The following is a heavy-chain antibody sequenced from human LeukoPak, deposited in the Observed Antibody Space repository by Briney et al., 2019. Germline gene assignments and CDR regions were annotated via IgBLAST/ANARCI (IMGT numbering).Heavy chain of an antibody. J-gene: IGHJ4*02. CDR3: ARERDGRFFDY. V-gene: IGHV3-7*01. CDR1: GLTFRSYW. Sequence: GGSLRLSCAVSGLTFRSYWMSWVRQAPGRGLEWVANINQDGSEKYFVDSVKGRFTISRDNAKNSLHLQMNTLRAEDTAVYYCARERDGRFFDYWGQGTLVTVSS. CDR2: INQDGSEK. D-gene: IGHD5-24*01.